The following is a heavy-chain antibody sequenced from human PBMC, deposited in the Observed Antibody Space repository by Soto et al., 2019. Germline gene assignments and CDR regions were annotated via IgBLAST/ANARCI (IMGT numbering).Heavy chain of an antibody. V-gene: IGHV3-23*01. Sequence: GSLRLSCAASGFTFISYAMSWVRQAPGKGLEWVSAISGSGGSTYYADSVKGRFTISRDNSKNTLYLQMNSLRAEDTAVYYCAKVRPLILGYCSGGSCNPSHHDAFDIWGQGTMVTVSS. J-gene: IGHJ3*02. CDR1: GFTFISYA. CDR3: AKVRPLILGYCSGGSCNPSHHDAFDI. D-gene: IGHD2-15*01. CDR2: ISGSGGST.